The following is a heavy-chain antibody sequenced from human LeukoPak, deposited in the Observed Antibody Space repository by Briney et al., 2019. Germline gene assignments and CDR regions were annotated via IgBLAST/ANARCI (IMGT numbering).Heavy chain of an antibody. Sequence: GGSLRLSCAASGFSFRTYEMNWVRQAPGKGLEWVSHISSGGNTEYYVDSVRGRFSMSRDNAKNSLFLQMNSLRAEDTAVYYCARDTVNGPFVISLDYWGQGALVTVSS. V-gene: IGHV3-48*03. CDR1: GFSFRTYE. CDR3: ARDTVNGPFVISLDY. D-gene: IGHD2-8*01. J-gene: IGHJ4*02. CDR2: ISSGGNTE.